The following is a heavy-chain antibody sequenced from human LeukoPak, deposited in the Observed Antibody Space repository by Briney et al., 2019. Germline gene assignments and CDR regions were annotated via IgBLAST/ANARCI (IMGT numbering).Heavy chain of an antibody. D-gene: IGHD3-22*01. CDR3: ATLHYDSSGYFDAFDI. CDR1: GGSVSSSNYY. J-gene: IGHJ3*02. V-gene: IGHV4-39*01. CDR2: MYYTGST. Sequence: SEALSLTCTVSGGSVSSSNYYWGWIRQPPGKGLEWIGNMYYTGSTYHNPSLKSRVTISIDTSKNQFSLKLSSVTATDTAVYYCATLHYDSSGYFDAFDIWGQGIMVTVSS.